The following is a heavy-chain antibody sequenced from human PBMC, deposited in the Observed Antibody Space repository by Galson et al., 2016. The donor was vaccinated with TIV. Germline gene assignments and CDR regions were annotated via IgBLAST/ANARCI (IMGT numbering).Heavy chain of an antibody. CDR3: ARVASSDDYGWVGGFDI. V-gene: IGHV4-61*01. J-gene: IGHJ3*02. D-gene: IGHD4-17*01. Sequence: ETLSLTCTVSGGSISSNLYYWSWVRQPPGKGLEWIGYIYYSGKTKYNPSLKSRGTMSEDTSTNQFSLSLSAVTAADTAVYSCARVASSDDYGWVGGFDIWGQGTMVTVSS. CDR2: IYYSGKT. CDR1: GGSISSNLYY.